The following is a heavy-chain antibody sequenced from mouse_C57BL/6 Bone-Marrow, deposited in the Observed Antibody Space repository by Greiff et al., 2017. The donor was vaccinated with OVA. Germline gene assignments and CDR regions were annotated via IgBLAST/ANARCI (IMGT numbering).Heavy chain of an antibody. D-gene: IGHD3-1*01. CDR1: GFTFSSYA. J-gene: IGHJ2*01. V-gene: IGHV5-4*01. CDR3: ARDARATEYFDY. Sequence: EVKLVESGGGLVKPGGSLKLSCAASGFTFSSYAMSWVRQTPEKRLEWVATISDGGSYTYYPDNVKGRFTISRDNAKNNLYLQMSHLKSEDTAMYYCARDARATEYFDYWGQGTTLTVSS. CDR2: ISDGGSYT.